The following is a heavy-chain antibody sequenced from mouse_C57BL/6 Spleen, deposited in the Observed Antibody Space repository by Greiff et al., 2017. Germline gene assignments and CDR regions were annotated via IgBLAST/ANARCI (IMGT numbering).Heavy chain of an antibody. CDR3: ARLNYGNYYFDY. Sequence: QVQLQQPGAELVKPGASVKLSCKASGYTFTSYWMHWVKQRPGQGLEWIGMIHPNSGSTNYNEKFKSKATLTVDKSSSTAYMQLSSLTSEDSAVYYCARLNYGNYYFDYWGQGTTLTVSS. V-gene: IGHV1-64*01. CDR2: IHPNSGST. CDR1: GYTFTSYW. J-gene: IGHJ2*01. D-gene: IGHD2-1*01.